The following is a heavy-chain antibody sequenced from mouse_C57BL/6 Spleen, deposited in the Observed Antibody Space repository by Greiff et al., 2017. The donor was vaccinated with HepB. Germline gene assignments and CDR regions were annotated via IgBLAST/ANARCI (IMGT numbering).Heavy chain of an antibody. CDR1: GYSITSGYF. CDR2: IRYDGSN. D-gene: IGHD1-1*01. V-gene: IGHV3-6*01. CDR3: ARDGITDYFDY. J-gene: IGHJ2*01. Sequence: EVKLVESGPGLVKPSQSLSLTCSVTGYSITSGYFWNWIRQFPGNKLEWRGYIRYDGSNNYNPSLKNRISITRDTSKNQSFLKLNSVTTEDTATYYCARDGITDYFDYWGQGTTLTVSS.